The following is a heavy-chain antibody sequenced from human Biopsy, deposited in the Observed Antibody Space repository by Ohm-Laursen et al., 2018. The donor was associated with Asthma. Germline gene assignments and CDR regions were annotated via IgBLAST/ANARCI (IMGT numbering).Heavy chain of an antibody. CDR1: GAHFGSYN. J-gene: IGHJ4*02. CDR2: ITFDGSTQ. V-gene: IGHV3-30*09. Sequence: SLRLSCAASGAHFGSYNMHWARQAPGKGLEWVAVITFDGSTQHYGNSVKGRFAISRDNAKNMLFLQMNSLRSDDTAVYYCSRDTLGYYFDIWGPGTQVTVSS. D-gene: IGHD6-13*01. CDR3: SRDTLGYYFDI.